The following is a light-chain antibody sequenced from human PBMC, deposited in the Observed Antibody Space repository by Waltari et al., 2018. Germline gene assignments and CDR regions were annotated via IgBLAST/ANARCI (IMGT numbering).Light chain of an antibody. CDR1: TPNIRHNF. Sequence: QSVLTPAPSVSAAPGQTVTIPCSGTTPNIRHNFVSWSEQLPGAAPKIVIYEDNRRPSGIPDRFAGSKSGASATLGITGLQTGDEADYYCGSWDSSLGIGVLGGGTRLTVL. CDR3: GSWDSSLGIGV. V-gene: IGLV1-51*01. J-gene: IGLJ3*02. CDR2: EDN.